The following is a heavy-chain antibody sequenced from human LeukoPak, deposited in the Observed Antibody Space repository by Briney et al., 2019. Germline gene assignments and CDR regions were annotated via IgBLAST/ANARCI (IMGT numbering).Heavy chain of an antibody. J-gene: IGHJ4*02. Sequence: KPGGSLRLSCAASGFTFSSYSMNWVRQAPGKGLEWVSSISSSSSYIYYADSVKGRFTISRDNAKNSLYLQMNSLRAEDTAVYYCARARGFDSGYEYYYFDYWGQGTLVTVSS. CDR1: GFTFSSYS. CDR2: ISSSSSYI. CDR3: ARARGFDSGYEYYYFDY. D-gene: IGHD5-12*01. V-gene: IGHV3-21*01.